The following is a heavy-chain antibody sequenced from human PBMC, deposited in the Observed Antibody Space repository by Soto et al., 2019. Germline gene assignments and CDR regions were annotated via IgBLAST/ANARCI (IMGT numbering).Heavy chain of an antibody. CDR1: GYTFTSYG. CDR3: ARGPHSGYDLLALDP. D-gene: IGHD5-12*01. Sequence: ASVKVSCKASGYTFTSYGISWVRQAPGQGLEWLGWISAYNGNTNYAQKLQGRVTMTTDTSTSTAYMELRSLRSDDTAVYYCARGPHSGYDLLALDPWGQGTLVTVSS. CDR2: ISAYNGNT. V-gene: IGHV1-18*01. J-gene: IGHJ5*02.